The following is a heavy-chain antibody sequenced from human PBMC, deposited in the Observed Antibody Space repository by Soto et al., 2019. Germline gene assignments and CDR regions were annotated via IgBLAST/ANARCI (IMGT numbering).Heavy chain of an antibody. V-gene: IGHV1-69*06. Sequence: QVQLVQSGAEVKKPGSSVKVSCRASGGTFSRYSIAWVRQAPGQGLDYMGGIIPIFGTANYAQRFQGRVTITADKSTNTAYMELTSLRAADTAVFYCALTPFYDSGSRVDSWGQGPLVTVSS. CDR2: IIPIFGTA. D-gene: IGHD3-10*01. J-gene: IGHJ4*02. CDR1: GGTFSRYS. CDR3: ALTPFYDSGSRVDS.